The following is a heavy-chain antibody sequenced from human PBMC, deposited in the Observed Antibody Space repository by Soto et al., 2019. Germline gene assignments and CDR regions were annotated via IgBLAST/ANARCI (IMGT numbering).Heavy chain of an antibody. V-gene: IGHV3-21*04. CDR3: AKFCLTVGYYGMDV. CDR1: GFTFSSYS. D-gene: IGHD3-16*01. CDR2: ISSSGGNT. J-gene: IGHJ6*02. Sequence: EVQLVESGGGLVKPGGSLRLSCAASGFTFSSYSMNWVRQAPGKGLEWVSSISSSGGNTYYADSVKGRFTISRDNSKNTLYLQMNSLRDEDTAIYYCAKFCLTVGYYGMDVWGQGATVTVCS.